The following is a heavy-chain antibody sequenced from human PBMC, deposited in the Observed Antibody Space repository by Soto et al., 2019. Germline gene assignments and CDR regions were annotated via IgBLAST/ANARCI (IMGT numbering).Heavy chain of an antibody. CDR1: GFTFSDYY. D-gene: IGHD2-21*02. CDR2: ISSRSRSI. Sequence: GGSLRLSCAASGFTFSDYYMSWIRQAPGKGLEWVSSISSRSRSIYYADSQKGRFTISRDNTKNSLYLQMNNLRAEDTAVYYWARDGGDSGGFAPYPFNHGGQEPRFTVSS. V-gene: IGHV3-11*04. J-gene: IGHJ4*02. CDR3: ARDGGDSGGFAPYPFNH.